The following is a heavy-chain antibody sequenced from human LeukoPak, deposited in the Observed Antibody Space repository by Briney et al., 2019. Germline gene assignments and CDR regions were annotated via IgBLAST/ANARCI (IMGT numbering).Heavy chain of an antibody. J-gene: IGHJ4*02. D-gene: IGHD5-12*01. V-gene: IGHV1-18*01. CDR2: ISDYNYNT. Sequence: ASLKVSCKPSGYASNPYGISWVRQAPGRGLEWLGWISDYNYNTNYAQMFRGRVTMTIDTSTITAYMELRSLTSDDTAVYYCARDKSVATAPRHPFDYWGQGTLITVSS. CDR1: GYASNPYG. CDR3: ARDKSVATAPRHPFDY.